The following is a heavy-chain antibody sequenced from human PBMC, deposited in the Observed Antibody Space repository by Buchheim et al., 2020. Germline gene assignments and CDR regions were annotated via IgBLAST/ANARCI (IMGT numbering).Heavy chain of an antibody. CDR2: IWYDGSSK. V-gene: IGHV3-33*01. CDR3: AREGAGDYDFWSGYSELYYYYGMDV. J-gene: IGHJ6*02. CDR1: GFTFNDYG. D-gene: IGHD3-3*01. Sequence: QVQLVESGGGVVQPGRSLRLSCAASGFTFNDYGMHWVRQAPGKGLEWVAVIWYDGSSKYYVDSVKGRFTISRDNSKNTLYLQMKSLRVEDTAVYYCAREGAGDYDFWSGYSELYYYYGMDVWGQGT.